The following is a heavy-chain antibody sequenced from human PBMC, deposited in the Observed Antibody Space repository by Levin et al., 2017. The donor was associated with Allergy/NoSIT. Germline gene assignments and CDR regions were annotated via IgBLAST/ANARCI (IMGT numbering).Heavy chain of an antibody. Sequence: GESLKISCKASGYTFTSYDINWVRQAAGQGLEWIGWMNPISGNTGYAQNFQGRVTMTGDTSISTAYMELSSLRSEDTAVYFCGGVSRAGTDPSVDFDSWGQGTLVTVSS. J-gene: IGHJ4*02. CDR3: GGVSRAGTDPSVDFDS. V-gene: IGHV1-8*01. D-gene: IGHD6-19*01. CDR2: MNPISGNT. CDR1: GYTFTSYD.